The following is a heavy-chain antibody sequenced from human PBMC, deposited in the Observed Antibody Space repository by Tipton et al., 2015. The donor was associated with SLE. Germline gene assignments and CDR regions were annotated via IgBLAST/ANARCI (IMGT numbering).Heavy chain of an antibody. V-gene: IGHV4-61*02. Sequence: TLSLTCAVSGYSISSGYYWGWIRQPAGKGLEWIGRIYPSGRTNCNPSLKSRVTMSVDMSKNQFSLNLSSVTAADTAVYYCARDDFWGGYRSWGQGTLVTVSS. CDR2: IYPSGRT. CDR3: ARDDFWGGYRS. CDR1: GYSISSGYY. J-gene: IGHJ4*02. D-gene: IGHD3-3*01.